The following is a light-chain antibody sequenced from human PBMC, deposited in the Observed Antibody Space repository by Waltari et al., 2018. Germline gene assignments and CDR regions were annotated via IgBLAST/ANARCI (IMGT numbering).Light chain of an antibody. CDR2: DAS. V-gene: IGKV3-11*01. J-gene: IGKJ4*01. Sequence: EIVLTQSPATLSLSPGERATLSCRASQSVSSYLAWYQQKPGQAPRLRIYDASNRATGIPARFSGSGSGTDFTLTISGLESEDFAVYYCQQRSNFGGGTKVEIK. CDR1: QSVSSY. CDR3: QQRSN.